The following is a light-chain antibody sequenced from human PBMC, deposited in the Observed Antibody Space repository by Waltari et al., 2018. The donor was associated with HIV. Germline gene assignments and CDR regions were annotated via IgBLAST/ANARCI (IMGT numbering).Light chain of an antibody. CDR1: PGPVTSGHH. J-gene: IGLJ3*02. V-gene: IGLV7-46*01. CDR2: DPT. Sequence: QAVVTQEPSLTVSPGGTVTLTCAARPGPVTSGHHPYWFQQRPGQAPRTLLYDPTNKRSWTPARFSGSLLGGKAALTLSGAQPEDEAEYYCLLSYAGPRPWVFGGGTKVTVL. CDR3: LLSYAGPRPWV.